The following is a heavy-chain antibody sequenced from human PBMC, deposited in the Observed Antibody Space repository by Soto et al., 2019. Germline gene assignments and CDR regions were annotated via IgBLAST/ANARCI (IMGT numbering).Heavy chain of an antibody. Sequence: EVQLVESGGDLVQPGGSLRLSCAASGFIFSDYTMTWVRQAPGRGLEFVSHISSSGGAILYAESVKGRFTVSRDNAKNSLYLQMNSLRDEDTAVYFCARDHGGSTWFVGVYYFFGMDVWGQGTAVTVSS. CDR2: ISSSGGAI. V-gene: IGHV3-48*02. CDR3: ARDHGGSTWFVGVYYFFGMDV. D-gene: IGHD6-13*01. J-gene: IGHJ6*02. CDR1: GFIFSDYT.